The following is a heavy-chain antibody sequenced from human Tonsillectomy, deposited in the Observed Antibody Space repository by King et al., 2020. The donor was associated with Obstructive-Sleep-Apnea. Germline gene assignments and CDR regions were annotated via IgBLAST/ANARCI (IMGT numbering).Heavy chain of an antibody. CDR1: GFTFSSYA. CDR3: AKDGRRRYFDWTNAFDI. D-gene: IGHD3-9*01. CDR2: ISGSGGST. V-gene: IGHV3-23*04. J-gene: IGHJ3*02. Sequence: VQLVESGGGLVQPGGSLRLSCAASGFTFSSYAMSWVRQAPGKGLEWVSAISGSGGSTYHADSVKGRFTISRDNSKNTLYLQMNSLRAEDTAVYYCAKDGRRRYFDWTNAFDIWGQGTMVTVSS.